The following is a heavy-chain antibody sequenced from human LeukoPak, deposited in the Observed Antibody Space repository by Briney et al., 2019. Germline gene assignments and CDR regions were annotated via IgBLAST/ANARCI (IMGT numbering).Heavy chain of an antibody. CDR1: GFTFSSYA. D-gene: IGHD3-22*01. V-gene: IGHV3-23*01. CDR3: AKDIGLRITMIVVVHPVFDY. CDR2: ISGSGGST. Sequence: GGSLRLPCAASGFTFSSYAMSWVRQAPGKGLEWVSAISGSGGSTYYADSVKGRFTISRDNSKNTLYLQMNSLRAEDTAVYYCAKDIGLRITMIVVVHPVFDYWGQGTLVTVSS. J-gene: IGHJ4*02.